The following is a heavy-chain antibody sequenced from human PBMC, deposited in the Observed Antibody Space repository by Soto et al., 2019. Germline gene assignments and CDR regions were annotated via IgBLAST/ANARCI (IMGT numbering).Heavy chain of an antibody. J-gene: IGHJ1*01. V-gene: IGHV1-2*04. CDR1: GYTFTGYY. Sequence: ASVKVSCKASGYTFTGYYMHWVRQAPGQGLEWMGWINPNSGGTNYAQKFQGWVTMTRDTSISTAYMELSRPRSDDTAVYYCARDVGPIYCSGGSCYSLMSFQHWGQGTLVTVSS. D-gene: IGHD2-15*01. CDR3: ARDVGPIYCSGGSCYSLMSFQH. CDR2: INPNSGGT.